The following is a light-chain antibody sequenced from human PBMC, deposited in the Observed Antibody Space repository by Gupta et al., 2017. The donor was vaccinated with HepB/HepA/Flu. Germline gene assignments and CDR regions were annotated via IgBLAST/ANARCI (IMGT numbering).Light chain of an antibody. V-gene: IGKV1-9*01. Sequence: IQLTQSPSFLSASVGDRVTITCRASQGISSFLAWYQQKPGKAPKLLIYAASTLQSGVPSRFSGSGSGTEFTLTISSLQPEDFATYYCQQLNSYPRTFGGGTKVEIK. CDR2: AAS. J-gene: IGKJ4*01. CDR3: QQLNSYPRT. CDR1: QGISSF.